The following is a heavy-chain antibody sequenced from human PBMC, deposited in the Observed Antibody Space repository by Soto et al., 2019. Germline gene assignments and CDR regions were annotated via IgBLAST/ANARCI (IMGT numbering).Heavy chain of an antibody. CDR3: ANTGYSSGWSPFDY. V-gene: IGHV3-74*01. CDR2: INSDGSST. D-gene: IGHD6-19*01. J-gene: IGHJ4*02. Sequence: GGSLRLSCAASGFTFSSYWMHWVRQAPGKGLVWVSRINSDGSSTSYADSVKGRFTISRDNAKNTLYLQMNSLRAEDTAVYYCANTGYSSGWSPFDYWGQGTLVTVSS. CDR1: GFTFSSYW.